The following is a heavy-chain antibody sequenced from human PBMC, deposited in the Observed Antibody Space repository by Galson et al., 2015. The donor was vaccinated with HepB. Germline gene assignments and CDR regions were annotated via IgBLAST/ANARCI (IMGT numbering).Heavy chain of an antibody. CDR1: GYTFRDYY. J-gene: IGHJ6*02. V-gene: IGHV1-2*06. D-gene: IGHD4-17*01. CDR3: AKGDYVPYFYHSGMDV. Sequence: SVKVSCKASGYTFRDYYIHWVRQAPGQGLEWMGRVNPYSGGTDYAQKFRGGVTMTRDTSITTAYMELRRLRSDDTAVYYCAKGDYVPYFYHSGMDVWGLGTTVTISS. CDR2: VNPYSGGT.